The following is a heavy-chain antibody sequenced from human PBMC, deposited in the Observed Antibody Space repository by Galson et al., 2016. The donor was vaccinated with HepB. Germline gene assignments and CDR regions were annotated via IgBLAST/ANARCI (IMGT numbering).Heavy chain of an antibody. Sequence: QSGAEVKKPGESLKISCNGSGYSFTTYWIGWVRQMPGKGLEWMGVIYPGDSDTRYSPSFQGRVTISADNSISTTYLQWSSLRASDTAMYYCARRDSSGLKHWGQGTLVTVSS. CDR3: ARRDSSGLKH. D-gene: IGHD6-19*01. J-gene: IGHJ1*01. V-gene: IGHV5-51*01. CDR1: GYSFTTYW. CDR2: IYPGDSDT.